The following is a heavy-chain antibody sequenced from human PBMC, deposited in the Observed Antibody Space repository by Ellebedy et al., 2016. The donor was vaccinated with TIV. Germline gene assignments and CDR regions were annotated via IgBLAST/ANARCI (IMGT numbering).Heavy chain of an antibody. CDR2: ISGGSENT. J-gene: IGHJ2*01. CDR3: ARIQTNWYFNL. D-gene: IGHD1-1*01. Sequence: GESLKISCAASGFTFRNNSMSWVRQAPGKGLEWVSAISGGSENTFYAASVKGRFTISRDNSNNTLYLQLNSLRAEDTALFYCARIQTNWYFNLWGRGTLVTVSS. CDR1: GFTFRNNS. V-gene: IGHV3-23*01.